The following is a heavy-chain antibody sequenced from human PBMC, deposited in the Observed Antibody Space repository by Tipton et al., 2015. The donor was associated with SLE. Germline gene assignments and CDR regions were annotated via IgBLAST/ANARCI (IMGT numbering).Heavy chain of an antibody. CDR3: ARWSSNFATD. V-gene: IGHV4-59*01. Sequence: TLSLTCTVSGGSISPNWWSWIRQPPGKGLEWIGYIYYRGNTNYNPSLKSRVTISVDTSKNQFSLKLSSVTAADTAVYHCARWSSNFATDWGQGTLVTVSS. CDR2: IYYRGNT. D-gene: IGHD4-11*01. J-gene: IGHJ4*02. CDR1: GGSISPNW.